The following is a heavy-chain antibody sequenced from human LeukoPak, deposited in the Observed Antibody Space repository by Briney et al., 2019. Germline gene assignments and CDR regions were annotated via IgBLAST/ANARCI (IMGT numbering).Heavy chain of an antibody. V-gene: IGHV3-21*01. J-gene: IGHJ4*02. Sequence: GGSLRLSCAASGFTFRSYSMNGVRQATGKGLEGVSSISSSSSYIYYADSVKGRFTIYRDNAKQSLYLKMNSMRAEDTAVYYCAREGYYDSSGYYYFKPFDYWGQGTLVTVSS. CDR3: AREGYYDSSGYYYFKPFDY. CDR1: GFTFRSYS. D-gene: IGHD3-22*01. CDR2: ISSSSSYI.